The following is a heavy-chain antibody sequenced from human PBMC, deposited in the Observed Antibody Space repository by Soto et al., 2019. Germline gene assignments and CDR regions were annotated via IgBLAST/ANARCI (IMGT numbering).Heavy chain of an antibody. CDR2: MNPNSGNT. J-gene: IGHJ3*02. V-gene: IGHV1-8*01. Sequence: GASVKVSCKASGYTFTSYDINWVRQATGQGLEWMGWMNPNSGNTGYAQKFQGRVTMTRNTSISTAYMELSSLRSEDTAVYYCASAPWLSETDDAFDIWGQGTMVTVSS. D-gene: IGHD3-22*01. CDR3: ASAPWLSETDDAFDI. CDR1: GYTFTSYD.